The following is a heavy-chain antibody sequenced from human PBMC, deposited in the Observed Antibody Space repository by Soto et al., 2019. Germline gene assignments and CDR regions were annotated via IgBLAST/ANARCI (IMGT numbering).Heavy chain of an antibody. CDR3: ARARYYYGSGSYLFADYYYYGMDV. Sequence: KPRETLSLTCTFSVVSISSYYWSWIRHPAGKGLEWIGRIYTSGSTNYNPSLKSRVTMSVDTSKNQFSLKLSSVTAADTAVYYCARARYYYGSGSYLFADYYYYGMDVWGQGTTVTVSS. CDR1: VVSISSYY. D-gene: IGHD3-10*01. J-gene: IGHJ6*02. CDR2: IYTSGST. V-gene: IGHV4-4*07.